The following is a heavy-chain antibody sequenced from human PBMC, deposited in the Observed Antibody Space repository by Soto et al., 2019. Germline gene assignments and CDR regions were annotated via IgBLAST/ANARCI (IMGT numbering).Heavy chain of an antibody. CDR1: GGSISSGDYY. D-gene: IGHD3-22*01. V-gene: IGHV4-30-4*01. CDR2: IYYSGST. CDR3: ALYDSSGYTFDY. Sequence: TSETLSLTCTVPGGSISSGDYYWSWIRQPPGKGLEWIGYIYYSGSTYYNPSLKSRVTISVDTSKNQFSLKLSSVTAADTAVYYCALYDSSGYTFDYWGQGTLVTVSS. J-gene: IGHJ4*02.